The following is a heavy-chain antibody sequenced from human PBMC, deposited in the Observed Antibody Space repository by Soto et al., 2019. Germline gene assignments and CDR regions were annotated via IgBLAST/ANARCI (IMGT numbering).Heavy chain of an antibody. V-gene: IGHV1-69*13. CDR2: IIPIFGTA. CDR3: ARAQYYDYVWGSYRPPRPSYYFDY. CDR1: GGTFSSYA. Sequence: ASVKVSCKASGGTFSSYAISWVRQAPGQGLEWMGGIIPIFGTANYAQKFQGRVTITADESTSTAYMELSSLRSEDTAVYYCARAQYYDYVWGSYRPPRPSYYFDYWGQGTLVTVSS. D-gene: IGHD3-16*02. J-gene: IGHJ4*02.